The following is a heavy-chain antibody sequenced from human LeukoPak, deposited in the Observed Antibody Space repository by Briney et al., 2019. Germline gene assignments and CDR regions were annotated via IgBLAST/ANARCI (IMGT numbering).Heavy chain of an antibody. D-gene: IGHD5-24*01. CDR3: ARAGVVEMATIGFDY. Sequence: ASVKVSCKASGYTFTSYAIHWVRQAPGQRLEWMGWINAGNGQTKYSQKFQRRVTITRDTSASTAYMELSSLRSEDTAVYYCARAGVVEMATIGFDYWGQGTLVTASS. J-gene: IGHJ4*02. CDR2: INAGNGQT. CDR1: GYTFTSYA. V-gene: IGHV1-3*01.